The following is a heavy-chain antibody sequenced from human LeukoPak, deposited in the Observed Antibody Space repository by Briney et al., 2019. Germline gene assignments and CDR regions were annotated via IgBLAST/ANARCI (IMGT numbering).Heavy chain of an antibody. CDR3: ARGDNNY. D-gene: IGHD1-1*01. Sequence: EASVKVSCKTSGYTFSNFYISWVRQAPGQGLEWMGWISGYSGNTNCAQKYQGRVTMTTDTSTSTAYMELRSLRSDDTAMYYCARGDNNYWGQGTLVTVSS. V-gene: IGHV1-18*01. J-gene: IGHJ4*02. CDR1: GYTFSNFY. CDR2: ISGYSGNT.